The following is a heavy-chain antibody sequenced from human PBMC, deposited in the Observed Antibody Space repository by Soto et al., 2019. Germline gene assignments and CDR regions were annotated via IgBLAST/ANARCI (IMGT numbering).Heavy chain of an antibody. D-gene: IGHD1-20*01. V-gene: IGHV3-74*01. Sequence: PGGSLRLSCAASGFTFSNYWMHWVRQAPGKGLVWVSRINGDGSTTSYADSVKGRFTISRDNAKNTLSLQMNSLRAEDTAVYYCVRGSVYNWRGDFWGQGTLVTVYS. J-gene: IGHJ4*02. CDR1: GFTFSNYW. CDR3: VRGSVYNWRGDF. CDR2: INGDGSTT.